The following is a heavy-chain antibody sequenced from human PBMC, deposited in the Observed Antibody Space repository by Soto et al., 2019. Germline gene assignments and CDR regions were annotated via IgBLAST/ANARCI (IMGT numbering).Heavy chain of an antibody. D-gene: IGHD2-8*01. CDR3: VKNGAYADFLDY. J-gene: IGHJ4*02. Sequence: EVQLLESGGGLAQPGGSLRLSCAASGFIFNSYAVSWVRQAPGKGLEWVSLISGSGDITYYADSVKGRFSISRDKFNNTLYLQMNSLRAEDTAIYYCVKNGAYADFLDYWGQGTLVTVSS. V-gene: IGHV3-23*01. CDR1: GFIFNSYA. CDR2: ISGSGDIT.